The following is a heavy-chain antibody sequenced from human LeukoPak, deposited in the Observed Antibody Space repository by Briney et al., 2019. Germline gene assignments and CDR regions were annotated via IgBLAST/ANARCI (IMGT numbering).Heavy chain of an antibody. Sequence: GGSLRLSCAGSGFTFSDYWMHWVRQVPGKTLEWVSLINTDGRRTSYADSVKGRFTISKDSAKNMLFLQMNSLRADDTAVYYCARARVYWSGSPFWGQGTLVTVSS. J-gene: IGHJ4*02. CDR3: ARARVYWSGSPF. CDR2: INTDGRRT. D-gene: IGHD3-3*01. V-gene: IGHV3-74*01. CDR1: GFTFSDYW.